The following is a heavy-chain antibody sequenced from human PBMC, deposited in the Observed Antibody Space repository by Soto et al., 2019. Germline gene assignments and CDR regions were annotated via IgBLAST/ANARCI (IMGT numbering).Heavy chain of an antibody. CDR1: GFSLSSTGVG. Sequence: SGPTLVNPTQTLTLTCTFSGFSLSSTGVGVGWIRQPPGKALEWLALIYWDDNKRYSPSLNTRLTITKDTSKNQVVLTMTNMDPVDTATYYCARSVTGYDYGDYYYYGMDVWGQGTTVTVSS. V-gene: IGHV2-5*02. D-gene: IGHD4-17*01. J-gene: IGHJ6*02. CDR2: IYWDDNK. CDR3: ARSVTGYDYGDYYYYGMDV.